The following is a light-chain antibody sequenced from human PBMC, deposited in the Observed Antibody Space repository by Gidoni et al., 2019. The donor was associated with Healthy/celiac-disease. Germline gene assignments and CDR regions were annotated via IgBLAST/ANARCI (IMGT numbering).Light chain of an antibody. V-gene: IGKV3-20*01. CDR3: QQYGSSPPWT. CDR1: QSVSSSY. Sequence: EIVLTQSPGTLSLSPGERATLSCRPSQSVSSSYLAWYQQKPGQAPRLLIYGAASRATGIPDRFSGSGSETDFSLTSSRREPEDCAVYYCQQYGSSPPWTFGQGTKVEIK. CDR2: GAA. J-gene: IGKJ1*01.